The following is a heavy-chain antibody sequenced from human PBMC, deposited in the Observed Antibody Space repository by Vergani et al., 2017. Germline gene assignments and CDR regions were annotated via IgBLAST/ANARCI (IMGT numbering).Heavy chain of an antibody. CDR3: ARLPYYYDFWSGYRADAFDI. D-gene: IGHD3-3*01. J-gene: IGHJ3*02. CDR2: IIPIFGKA. V-gene: IGHV1-69*01. Sequence: QVQLVQSGAEVKKPGSSVKVSCKASGGTFSSYAISWVRQAPGQGLEWMGGIIPIFGKANYAQKFQGRVTITADESTSTAYMELSSLRSEDTAVYYCARLPYYYDFWSGYRADAFDIWGQGTMVTVSS. CDR1: GGTFSSYA.